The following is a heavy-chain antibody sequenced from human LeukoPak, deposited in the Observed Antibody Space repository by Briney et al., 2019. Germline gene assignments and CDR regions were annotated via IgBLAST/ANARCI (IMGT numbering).Heavy chain of an antibody. V-gene: IGHV5-51*01. Sequence: GESLKISCKGSGYSFTSYWIGWVRQMPGKGLEWMGIIYPGDSDTRYSPSLQGQVTISADKSISTAYLQSSTLKASDTAMYYCARTTPEVGAVDYWGQGTLVTVSS. CDR1: GYSFTSYW. J-gene: IGHJ4*02. CDR2: IYPGDSDT. D-gene: IGHD1-26*01. CDR3: ARTTPEVGAVDY.